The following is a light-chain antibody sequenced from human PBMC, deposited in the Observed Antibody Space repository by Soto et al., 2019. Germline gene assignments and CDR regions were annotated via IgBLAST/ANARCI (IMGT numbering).Light chain of an antibody. CDR3: QQYDNSLLT. CDR2: GAS. V-gene: IGKV2-29*01. CDR1: QSLLHSDGKTY. Sequence: DIVLTQTPLSLSVTPGQPASISCKPSQSLLHSDGKTYLYWYLQKPGQAPSLLIYGASSRAPGIPDKFSGSGSGTDFSLTISRLEPEDFAVYYCQQYDNSLLTFGGGTKVDIK. J-gene: IGKJ4*01.